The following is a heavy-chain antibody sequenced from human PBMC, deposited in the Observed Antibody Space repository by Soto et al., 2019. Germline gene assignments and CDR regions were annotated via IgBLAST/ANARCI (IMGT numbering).Heavy chain of an antibody. CDR3: ARGRPGTISTIPLLDN. CDR1: GFTFSSYG. Sequence: QVQLVESGGGVVQPGRSLRLSCTASGFTFSSYGMHWVRQAPGKGLEWVAITWSDESRKYYGDSVKSRFTISRDNSKTILFLKMDSPRVEDTAVYYCARGRPGTISTIPLLDNWGQGTLVTVSS. CDR2: TWSDESRK. D-gene: IGHD1-1*01. V-gene: IGHV3-33*01. J-gene: IGHJ4*02.